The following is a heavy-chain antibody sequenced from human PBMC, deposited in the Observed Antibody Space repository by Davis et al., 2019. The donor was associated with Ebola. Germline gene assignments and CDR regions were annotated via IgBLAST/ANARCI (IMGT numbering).Heavy chain of an antibody. J-gene: IGHJ6*02. CDR1: GYTFTSYY. V-gene: IGHV1-46*01. D-gene: IGHD2-2*03. Sequence: ASVKVSCKASGYTFTSYYMHWVRQAPGQGLEWMGIINPSGGSTSYAQKFQGRVTMTRDTSTSTAYMELSSLRSEDTAVYYCARDGYCSSTSCYAYGMDVWGQGTTVTVSS. CDR3: ARDGYCSSTSCYAYGMDV. CDR2: INPSGGST.